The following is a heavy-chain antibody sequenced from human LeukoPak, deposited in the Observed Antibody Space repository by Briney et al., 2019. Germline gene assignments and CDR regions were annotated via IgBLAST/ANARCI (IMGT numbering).Heavy chain of an antibody. D-gene: IGHD3-10*01. J-gene: IGHJ4*02. CDR1: GYTFTSYY. CDR3: AREYYYGSGNYYNRIDY. V-gene: IGHV1-2*02. CDR2: INPNSGDT. Sequence: ASVKVSCKASGYTFTSYYMHWVRQAPGQGLEWMGWINPNSGDTKYSQKFQGRVTMTRDTSISTAYMVLNRLRSDDTAVYYCAREYYYGSGNYYNRIDYWGQGTLVTVSS.